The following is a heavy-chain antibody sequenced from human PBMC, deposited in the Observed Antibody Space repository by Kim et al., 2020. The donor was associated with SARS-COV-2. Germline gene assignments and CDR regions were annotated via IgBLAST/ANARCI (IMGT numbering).Heavy chain of an antibody. D-gene: IGHD3-10*01. Sequence: SETLSLTCTVSGASVTYYYWSWLRQPPGKGLEWIGYIYHTGSSIYNPSLKSRVTMSVDTSKNQFSLRLTSVTAADTAVYYCASWFGVDFWGQGTLVTV. CDR1: GASVTYYY. V-gene: IGHV4-59*02. CDR2: IYHTGSS. J-gene: IGHJ4*02. CDR3: ASWFGVDF.